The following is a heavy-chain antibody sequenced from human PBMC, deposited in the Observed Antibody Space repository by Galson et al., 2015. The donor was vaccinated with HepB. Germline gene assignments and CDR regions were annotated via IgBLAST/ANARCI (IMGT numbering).Heavy chain of an antibody. CDR3: AREYYGSGSYHLNWFDP. D-gene: IGHD3-10*01. CDR1: GGTFSSYT. CDR2: IIPILGIA. J-gene: IGHJ5*02. V-gene: IGHV1-69*04. Sequence: SVTVSCKASGGTFSSYTISWVRQAPGQGLEWMGRIIPILGIANYAQKFQGRVTITADKSTSTAYMELSSLRSEDTAVYYCAREYYGSGSYHLNWFDPWGQGTLVTVSS.